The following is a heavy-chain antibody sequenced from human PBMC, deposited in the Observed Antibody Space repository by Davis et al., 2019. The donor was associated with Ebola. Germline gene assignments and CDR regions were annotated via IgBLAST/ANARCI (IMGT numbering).Heavy chain of an antibody. CDR2: ISSSGSTI. Sequence: GESLKISCAASGFTFSDYYMSWIRQAPGKGLEWVSYISSSGSTIYYADSVKGRFSISRDNARNSLYLQMNSLRAEDTAMYYCARGGTGYSYGYEAYWGQGTLVAVSS. V-gene: IGHV3-11*01. D-gene: IGHD5-18*01. J-gene: IGHJ4*02. CDR3: ARGGTGYSYGYEAY. CDR1: GFTFSDYY.